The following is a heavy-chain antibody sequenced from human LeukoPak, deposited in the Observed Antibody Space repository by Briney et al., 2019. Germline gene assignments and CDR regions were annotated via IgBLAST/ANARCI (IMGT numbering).Heavy chain of an antibody. D-gene: IGHD3-3*01. CDR3: ARDIGLRFLEWLLSY. V-gene: IGHV3-30-3*01. CDR2: ISHDGSNK. Sequence: GGSLRLSCAASGFTFSSYAMHWVRQAPGKGLEWVAVISHDGSNKYYADSVKGRFTISRDNSKNTLYLQMNSLRAEDTAVYYCARDIGLRFLEWLLSYWGQGTLVTVSS. J-gene: IGHJ4*02. CDR1: GFTFSSYA.